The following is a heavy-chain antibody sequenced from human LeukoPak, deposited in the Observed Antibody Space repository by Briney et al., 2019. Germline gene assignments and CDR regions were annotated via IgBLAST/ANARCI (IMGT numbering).Heavy chain of an antibody. V-gene: IGHV5-51*01. Sequence: GESLKISCKGSGSSFTSYWIGWVRQVPGKGLEWMGIIYPGDSDTRYSPSFQGQVTISADKSINTAYLQWSSLKASDTAMYYCARLANDAFDIWGQGTMVTVSS. J-gene: IGHJ3*02. CDR2: IYPGDSDT. CDR3: ARLANDAFDI. CDR1: GSSFTSYW.